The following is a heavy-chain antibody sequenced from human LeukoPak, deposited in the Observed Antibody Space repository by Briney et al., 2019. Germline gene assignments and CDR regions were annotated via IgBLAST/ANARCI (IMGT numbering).Heavy chain of an antibody. CDR3: AAIAARPGVDY. D-gene: IGHD6-6*01. CDR1: GSTFSDHY. Sequence: GGSLRLSCAASGSTFSDHYMDWVRQAPGKGLEWVGRTRNKANSYTTEYAASVKGRFTISRDDSKNSLYLQMNSLKTEDTAVYYCAAIAARPGVDYWGQGTLVTVSS. V-gene: IGHV3-72*01. J-gene: IGHJ4*02. CDR2: TRNKANSYTT.